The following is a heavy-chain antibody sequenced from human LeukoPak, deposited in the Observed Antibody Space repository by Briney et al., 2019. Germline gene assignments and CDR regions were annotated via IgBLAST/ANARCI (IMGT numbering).Heavy chain of an antibody. J-gene: IGHJ6*02. D-gene: IGHD5-18*01. CDR1: GFTFSSYG. Sequence: GGSLRLSCAASGFTFSSYGMHWVRQAPGKGLEWVAFIRYDGSNKYYADSVKGRFTISRDNSKNTLYLQMNSLRAEDTAVYYCARQRYYYYGMDVWGQGTTVTVSS. CDR3: ARQRYYYYGMDV. CDR2: IRYDGSNK. V-gene: IGHV3-30*02.